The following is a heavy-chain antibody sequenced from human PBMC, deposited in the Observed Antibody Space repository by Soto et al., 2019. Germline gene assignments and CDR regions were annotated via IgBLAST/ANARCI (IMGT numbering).Heavy chain of an antibody. D-gene: IGHD3-9*01. CDR2: INAGNGNT. Sequence: ASVKVSCKASGYTFTSYAMHWVRQAPGQRLEWMGWINAGNGNTKYSQKFQGRVTITRDTSASTAYMELSSLRSEDTAVYYCAREGYDILTGYSNDAFDIWGQGTMVT. CDR3: AREGYDILTGYSNDAFDI. CDR1: GYTFTSYA. V-gene: IGHV1-3*01. J-gene: IGHJ3*02.